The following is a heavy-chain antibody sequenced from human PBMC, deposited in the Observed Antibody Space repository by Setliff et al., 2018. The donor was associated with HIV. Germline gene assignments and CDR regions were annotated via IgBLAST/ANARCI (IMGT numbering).Heavy chain of an antibody. CDR2: IDPGDSDT. D-gene: IGHD6-13*01. CDR3: ARQRPPGYSSPYTIEY. J-gene: IGHJ4*02. V-gene: IGHV5-51*01. CDR1: GYSFTTYW. Sequence: GESLKISCMGSGYSFTTYWITWVRQMPGKGLEWMGIIDPGDSDTRYTPSYQGRIIMSIDRFRSTAYLQWRSLTPSDSALYYCARQRPPGYSSPYTIEYWGQGTLVTVSS.